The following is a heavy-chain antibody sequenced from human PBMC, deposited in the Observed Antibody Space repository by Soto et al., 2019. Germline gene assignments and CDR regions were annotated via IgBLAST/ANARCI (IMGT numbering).Heavy chain of an antibody. CDR3: ARVKVGALPYYFDY. Sequence: QVQLVQSGAEVKKPGSSVKVSCKASGGTFSSYAISWVRQAPGQGLEWMGGSIPIFGTGNYAQKFQGRVTITADESTSTAYMELSSMRSEDTAVYYCARVKVGALPYYFDYWGQGTLVTVSS. D-gene: IGHD1-26*01. V-gene: IGHV1-69*12. J-gene: IGHJ4*02. CDR1: GGTFSSYA. CDR2: SIPIFGTG.